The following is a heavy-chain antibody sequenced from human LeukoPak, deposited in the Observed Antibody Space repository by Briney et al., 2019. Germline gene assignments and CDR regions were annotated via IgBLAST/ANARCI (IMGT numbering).Heavy chain of an antibody. CDR2: INSVGSST. J-gene: IGHJ3*02. CDR1: RVTFSNYW. CDR3: ASHGDYDAFDI. D-gene: IGHD4-17*01. V-gene: IGHV3-74*01. Sequence: GGSLRLSCAASRVTFSNYWMHWVRQAPGKGLVWVSRINSVGSSTSYADSVRGRFTISRDNARNTQYLQMNSLRAEDTAVYYCASHGDYDAFDIWGQGTMVTVSS.